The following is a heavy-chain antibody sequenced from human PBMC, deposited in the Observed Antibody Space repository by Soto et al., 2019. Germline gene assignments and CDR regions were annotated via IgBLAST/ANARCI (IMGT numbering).Heavy chain of an antibody. Sequence: SETLSLTRSVSGDSIRGGDYYWSWIRQHPGKGLEWIGYIYYSGTTYYTPSLKSRVTISVDTSKNQFSLKVSSVTAADTAVYYCARGIVRPEYFDYWGQGILVTVSS. CDR2: IYYSGTT. V-gene: IGHV4-31*03. CDR1: GDSIRGGDYY. D-gene: IGHD3-16*02. J-gene: IGHJ4*02. CDR3: ARGIVRPEYFDY.